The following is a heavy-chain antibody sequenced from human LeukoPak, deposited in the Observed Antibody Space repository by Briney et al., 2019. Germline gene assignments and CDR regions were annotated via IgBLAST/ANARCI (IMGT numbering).Heavy chain of an antibody. CDR3: ARGGYGDSGFYYYYYYGMDV. D-gene: IGHD4-17*01. V-gene: IGHV1-69*04. Sequence: SVKVSCKASGGTFSSYAISGVRQAPGQGLEWMGRIIPILGIANYAQKFQGRVTITADKSTSTAYMELSSLRSEDTAVYYCARGGYGDSGFYYYYYYGMDVWGQGTTVTVSS. CDR2: IIPILGIA. J-gene: IGHJ6*02. CDR1: GGTFSSYA.